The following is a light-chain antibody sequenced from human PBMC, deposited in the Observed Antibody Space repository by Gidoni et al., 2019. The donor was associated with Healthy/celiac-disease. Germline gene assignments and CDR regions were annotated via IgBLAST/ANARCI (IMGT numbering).Light chain of an antibody. CDR1: QSISSW. Sequence: DIQMTQYPSTLSASVGDRVTITCRASQSISSWLAWYLQKPGKAPKLLIYKASSLESGVPSRFSGSGSGTEFTLTISSLQPDDFATYYCQQYNSYWTFGQGTKVEIK. J-gene: IGKJ1*01. CDR2: KAS. CDR3: QQYNSYWT. V-gene: IGKV1-5*03.